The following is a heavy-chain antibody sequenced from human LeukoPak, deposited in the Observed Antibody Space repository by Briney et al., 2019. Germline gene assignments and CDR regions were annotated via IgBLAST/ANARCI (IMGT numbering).Heavy chain of an antibody. CDR3: ARAPPPIAVAGTGWFDP. D-gene: IGHD6-19*01. V-gene: IGHV4-59*01. J-gene: IGHJ5*02. CDR1: GGSISSYY. Sequence: SETLSLTCTVSGGSISSYYWSWIRQPPGKGLEWIGYIYYSGTTNYNPSLKSRATISVDTSKNQFSLKLSSVTAADTAVYYCARAPPPIAVAGTGWFDPWGQGTLVTVSS. CDR2: IYYSGTT.